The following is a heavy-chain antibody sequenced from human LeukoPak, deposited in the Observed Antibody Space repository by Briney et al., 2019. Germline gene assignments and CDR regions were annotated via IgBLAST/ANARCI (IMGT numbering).Heavy chain of an antibody. CDR3: ATSDKYCSSTSCYGFAFDI. CDR2: IYTSGST. V-gene: IGHV4-4*07. Sequence: SETLSLTCTVSGGSISSYYWSWIRQPAGKGLEWIGRIYTSGSTNYNPSLKSRVTMSVDTSKNQFSLKLSSVTAADTAVYYCATSDKYCSSTSCYGFAFDIWGQGTMVTVSS. D-gene: IGHD2-2*01. CDR1: GGSISSYY. J-gene: IGHJ3*02.